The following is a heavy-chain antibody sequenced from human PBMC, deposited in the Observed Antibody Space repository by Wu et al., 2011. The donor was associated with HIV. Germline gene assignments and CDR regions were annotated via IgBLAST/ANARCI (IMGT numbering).Heavy chain of an antibody. V-gene: IGHV1-69*14. CDR3: ARSGEAAEYYYYYMNV. J-gene: IGHJ6*03. CDR2: IIPNSGTT. Sequence: QVQLVQSGAELKKPGSSVRVSCKTSGGSFNNYAISWVRQAPGQGLEWMGGIIPNSGTTNYARKFQGRVTVSADRSTTTVHMELRSLRSEDTAVYYCARSGEAAEYYYYYMNVWGKGTTVTVSS. CDR1: GGSFNNYA. D-gene: IGHD6-13*01.